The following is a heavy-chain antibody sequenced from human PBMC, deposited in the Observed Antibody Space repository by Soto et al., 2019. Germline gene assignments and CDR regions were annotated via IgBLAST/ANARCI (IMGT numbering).Heavy chain of an antibody. CDR2: ISSSSSYI. Sequence: GGSLRLSCAASGFTFSSYSMNWVRQAPGKGLEWVSSISSSSSYIYYADSVKGRFTISRDNSKNTLYLQMNSLRAEDTAVYYCAREPDGYYYGMDVWGQGTTVTVSS. CDR3: AREPDGYYYGMDV. J-gene: IGHJ6*02. CDR1: GFTFSSYS. V-gene: IGHV3-21*01.